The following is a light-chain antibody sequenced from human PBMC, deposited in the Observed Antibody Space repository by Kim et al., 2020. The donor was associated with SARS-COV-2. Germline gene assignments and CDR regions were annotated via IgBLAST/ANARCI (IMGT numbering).Light chain of an antibody. CDR3: QTWGTGIHPV. Sequence: QPVLTQSPSASASLGASVKLTCTLSSGHSSYAIAWHQQQPEKGPRYLMKLNSDGSHSKGDGIPDRFSGSSSGAERYLTISSLQSEDEADYYCQTWGTGIHPVFGGGTQLTVL. V-gene: IGLV4-69*01. CDR2: LNSDGSH. CDR1: SGHSSYA. J-gene: IGLJ3*02.